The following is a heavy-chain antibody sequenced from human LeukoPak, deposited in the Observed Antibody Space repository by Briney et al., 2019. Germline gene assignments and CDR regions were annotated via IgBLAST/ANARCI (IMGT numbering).Heavy chain of an antibody. CDR1: EFTVSSNY. Sequence: SGGSLRLSCAASEFTVSSNYMNWVRQAPGRGLEWVSAISDSGGRTYYADFVKGRFTISRDNSENTLFLQMSSLRAEDTATYYCAKHYGSGTYYNYFTYCGQGTLVSVSS. CDR3: AKHYGSGTYYNYFTY. J-gene: IGHJ4*02. CDR2: ISDSGGRT. V-gene: IGHV3-23*01. D-gene: IGHD3-10*01.